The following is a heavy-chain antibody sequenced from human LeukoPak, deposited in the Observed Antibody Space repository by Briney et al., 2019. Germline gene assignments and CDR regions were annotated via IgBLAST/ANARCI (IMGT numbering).Heavy chain of an antibody. J-gene: IGHJ4*02. CDR2: ISASGSST. Sequence: GGSLRLSCAGSGFTFSPYDMSWVRQAPGKGLEWVSTISASGSSTYYADSVKGRFTISRDNSKNTLYLQMNSLRDEDTAVYYCANRGLSQGSFRYHLFDYWGQGNLVTVSS. V-gene: IGHV3-23*01. CDR3: ANRGLSQGSFRYHLFDY. D-gene: IGHD3-16*02. CDR1: GFTFSPYD.